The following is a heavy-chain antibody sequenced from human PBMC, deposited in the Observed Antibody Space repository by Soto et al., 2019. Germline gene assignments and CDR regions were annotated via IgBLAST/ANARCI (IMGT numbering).Heavy chain of an antibody. CDR1: GGSFSGYY. CDR2: INHSGST. Sequence: PSETLSLTCAVYGGSFSGYYWSWIRQPPGKGLEWIGEINHSGSTNYNPSLKSRVTISVDTSKNQFSLKLSSVTAADTAVYYCARASLGYYDFWSGYHYYFDYWGQGTLVTVSS. CDR3: ARASLGYYDFWSGYHYYFDY. D-gene: IGHD3-3*01. V-gene: IGHV4-34*01. J-gene: IGHJ4*02.